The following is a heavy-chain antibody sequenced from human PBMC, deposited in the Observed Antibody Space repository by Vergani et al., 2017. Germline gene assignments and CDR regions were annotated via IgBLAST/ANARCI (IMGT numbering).Heavy chain of an antibody. J-gene: IGHJ6*02. Sequence: EVQLVESGGGLVQPGRSLRLSCAASGFTFDDYAMHWVRQAPGKGLEWVSGISWNSGSIGYADSVKGRFTISRDNAKNSLYLQMNSLRAEDTAVYYCARRGYCSSTSCYTGGYGMDVWGQGTTVTVSS. CDR2: ISWNSGSI. D-gene: IGHD2-2*02. CDR3: ARRGYCSSTSCYTGGYGMDV. CDR1: GFTFDDYA. V-gene: IGHV3-9*01.